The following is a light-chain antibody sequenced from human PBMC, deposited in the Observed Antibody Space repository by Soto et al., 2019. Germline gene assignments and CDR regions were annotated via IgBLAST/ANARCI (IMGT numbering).Light chain of an antibody. Sequence: EIVLTQSPGTLSLSPGERATLSCRASQSVNRRFLAWNQQKPGQAPRLLMYGAPTRATGIPDRFSGSGSGADFDLTISRLEPEDFAVYSCQQYGSSPPMYTFGQGTKLEIK. V-gene: IGKV3-20*01. J-gene: IGKJ2*01. CDR1: QSVNRRF. CDR2: GAP. CDR3: QQYGSSPPMYT.